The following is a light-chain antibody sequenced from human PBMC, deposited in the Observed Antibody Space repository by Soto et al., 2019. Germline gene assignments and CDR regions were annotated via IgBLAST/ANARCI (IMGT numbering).Light chain of an antibody. CDR1: SGSVSSSYY. J-gene: IGLJ3*02. V-gene: IGLV8-61*01. Sequence: QTVVTQEPSFSVSPGGTVTLTCGLSSGSVSSSYYPSWYQQTPGQAPLTLIYSTKTRSSGVPDRFSGSILGNKAALTIAGAQADDECDYNSVLYMGSGIWVFGGGTKLTVL. CDR3: VLYMGSGIWV. CDR2: STK.